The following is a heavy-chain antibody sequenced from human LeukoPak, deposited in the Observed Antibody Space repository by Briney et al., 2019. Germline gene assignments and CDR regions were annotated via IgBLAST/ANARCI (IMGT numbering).Heavy chain of an antibody. CDR1: GFTFSSYA. V-gene: IGHV3-23*01. CDR2: ISGSGGST. J-gene: IGHJ4*02. Sequence: GGSLRLSCAASGFTFSSYAMSWVRQAPGKGLEWVSAISGSGGSTYYADSVKGRFTISRDNSKNTLYLQMNNLRAEDTAVYYCAKWKDWNYALIDYWGQGTLVTVSS. CDR3: AKWKDWNYALIDY. D-gene: IGHD1-7*01.